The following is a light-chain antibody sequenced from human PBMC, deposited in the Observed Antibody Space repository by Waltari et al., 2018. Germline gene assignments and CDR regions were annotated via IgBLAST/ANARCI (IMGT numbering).Light chain of an antibody. CDR1: TGLGGHSDF. Sequence: QSALTQPASVSGAPGQSITISCSAVTGLGGHSDFVSWYQHHPGKVPKLLIYEVIKRPPDISDRFTGSKSGNTASLSISDLQADDEADYYCCSYVQKDIWLFGRGTKVTVL. CDR3: CSYVQKDIWL. J-gene: IGLJ3*02. CDR2: EVI. V-gene: IGLV2-23*02.